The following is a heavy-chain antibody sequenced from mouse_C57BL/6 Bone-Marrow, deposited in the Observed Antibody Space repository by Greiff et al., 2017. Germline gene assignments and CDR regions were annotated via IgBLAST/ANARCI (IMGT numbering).Heavy chain of an antibody. V-gene: IGHV1-26*01. D-gene: IGHD1-1*01. J-gene: IGHJ2*01. CDR2: INPNNGGT. CDR3: ALLRSYFDY. CDR1: GYTFTDYY. Sequence: VQLQQSGPELVKPGASVKISCKASGYTFTDYYMNWVKQSHGKSLEWIGDINPNNGGTSYNQKFKGKATLTVDKSSSTAYMELRSLTSEDSAVYYCALLRSYFDYWGQGTTLTVSS.